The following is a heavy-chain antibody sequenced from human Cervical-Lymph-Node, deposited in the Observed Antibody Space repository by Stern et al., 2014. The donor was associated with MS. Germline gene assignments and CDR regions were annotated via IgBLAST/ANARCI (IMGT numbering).Heavy chain of an antibody. CDR1: GGTFSSYG. Sequence: QVQLVQSGAELKKPGSSVKVSCKASGGTFSSYGISWVRQAPGQGLEWMGGVLPLFGTTNYARRFQGRVTITADISTSTAYMELSSLRSEDTAVYYCARDGDFGSNYGMDVWGQGTTVTVSS. D-gene: IGHD2-21*02. CDR3: ARDGDFGSNYGMDV. CDR2: VLPLFGTT. V-gene: IGHV1-69*14. J-gene: IGHJ6*02.